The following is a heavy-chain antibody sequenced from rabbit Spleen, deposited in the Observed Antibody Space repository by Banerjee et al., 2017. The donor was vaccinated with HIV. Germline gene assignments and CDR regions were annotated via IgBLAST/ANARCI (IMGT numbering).Heavy chain of an antibody. D-gene: IGHD8-1*01. V-gene: IGHV1S45*01. CDR1: GFSFSSSYY. CDR2: IYGGSSGST. CDR3: ARGAGSSYWYWFTL. Sequence: QEQLVESGGGLVQPEGSLTLTCTASGFSFSSSYYMCWVRQAPGKGLEWIACIYGGSSGSTYYASWAKGRFTISKTSSTTVTLQMTRLTAADTATYFCARGAGSSYWYWFTLWGPGTLVTVS. J-gene: IGHJ4*01.